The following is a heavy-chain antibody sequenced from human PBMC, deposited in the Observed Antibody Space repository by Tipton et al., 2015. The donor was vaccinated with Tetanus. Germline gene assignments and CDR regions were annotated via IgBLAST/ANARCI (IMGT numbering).Heavy chain of an antibody. D-gene: IGHD6-19*01. J-gene: IGHJ6*02. V-gene: IGHV1-2*02. CDR3: ARVNTRRAGNYYYGMDV. Sequence: QLVQSGAEVKKPGASVKVSCKASGYTFTGYYMHWVRQAPGQGLEWMGWINPNSGGTNYAQKFQGRVTMTRDTSISTAHMELSRLRSDDTAVYYCARVNTRRAGNYYYGMDVWGQGTTVTVSS. CDR1: GYTFTGYY. CDR2: INPNSGGT.